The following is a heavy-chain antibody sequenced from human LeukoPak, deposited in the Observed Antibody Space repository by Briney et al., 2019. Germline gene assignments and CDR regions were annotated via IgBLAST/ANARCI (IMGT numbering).Heavy chain of an antibody. J-gene: IGHJ5*02. Sequence: VASVKVSCKASGYAFTGFYIHWVRQAPGQGLEWMGWINPNSGGTNCAQKFQGRVTMTRDTSISTAYMELSRLRSDDTAVYYCARAVVAPATSSWFDPWGQGTLVTVSS. CDR2: INPNSGGT. D-gene: IGHD2-15*01. V-gene: IGHV1-2*02. CDR3: ARAVVAPATSSWFDP. CDR1: GYAFTGFY.